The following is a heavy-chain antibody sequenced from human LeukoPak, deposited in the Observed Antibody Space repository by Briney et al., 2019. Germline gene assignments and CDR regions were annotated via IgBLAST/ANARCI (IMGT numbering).Heavy chain of an antibody. V-gene: IGHV3-66*01. CDR1: GFTFSSYW. J-gene: IGHJ4*02. CDR2: IFGGEST. Sequence: GGSLRLSCAASGFTFSSYWMNWVRQAPGKGLEWVSLIFGGESTYYADSVKGRFTISRDNAKNSLYLQMNSLRAEDTAVYYCARVNDFWSGYCFDYWGQGTLVTVSS. D-gene: IGHD3-3*01. CDR3: ARVNDFWSGYCFDY.